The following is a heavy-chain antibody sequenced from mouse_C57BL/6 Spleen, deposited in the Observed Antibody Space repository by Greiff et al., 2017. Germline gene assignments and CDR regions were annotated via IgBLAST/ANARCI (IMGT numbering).Heavy chain of an antibody. CDR3: ARWGYYGSRSYAMDY. D-gene: IGHD1-1*01. J-gene: IGHJ4*01. V-gene: IGHV1-55*01. CDR2: IYPGSGST. Sequence: VQLQQPGAELVKPGASVKMSCKASGYTFTSYWITWVKQRPGQGLEWIGDIYPGSGSTNYNEKFKSKATLTVDTSSSTAYMQLSSLTSEDSAVYYCARWGYYGSRSYAMDYWGQGTSVTVSS. CDR1: GYTFTSYW.